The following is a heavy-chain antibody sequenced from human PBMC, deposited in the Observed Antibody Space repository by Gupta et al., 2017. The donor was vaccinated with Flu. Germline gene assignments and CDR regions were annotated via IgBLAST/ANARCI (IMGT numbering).Heavy chain of an antibody. Sequence: INAMSWVRQAPGKGLEWVSSITGSGGRTHYAESVRGRFTISRENSKNMLYLQMNSLRGDDTALYFCAKDSMTNWVDSWGQGTLVTVSS. CDR2: ITGSGGRT. CDR3: AKDSMTNWVDS. CDR1: INA. V-gene: IGHV3-23*01. J-gene: IGHJ4*02. D-gene: IGHD2-8*01.